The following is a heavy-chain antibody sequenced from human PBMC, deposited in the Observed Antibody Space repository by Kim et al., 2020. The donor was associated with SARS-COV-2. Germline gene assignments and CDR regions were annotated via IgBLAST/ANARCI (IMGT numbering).Heavy chain of an antibody. J-gene: IGHJ4*02. CDR1: GYTLTELS. Sequence: ASVKVSCKVSGYTLTELSMHWVRQAPGKGLEWMGGFDPEDGETIYAQKFQGRVTMTEDTSTDTAYMELSSLRSVDTAVYYCATRYNDFWSGYYTFDYWGQGPLVTFPS. V-gene: IGHV1-24*01. CDR2: FDPEDGET. CDR3: ATRYNDFWSGYYTFDY. D-gene: IGHD3-3*01.